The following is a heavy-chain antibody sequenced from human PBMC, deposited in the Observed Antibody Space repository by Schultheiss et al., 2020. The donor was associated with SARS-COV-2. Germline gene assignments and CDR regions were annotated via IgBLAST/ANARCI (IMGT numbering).Heavy chain of an antibody. Sequence: SQTLSLTCTVSGGSISSSSYYWGWIRQPPGKGLEWIGYIYYSGSTNYNPSLKSRVSISVDTSKKQFSLRLSSVTAADTAVYYCASPSYDFWSGYYTESFDYWGQGTLVTVSS. CDR2: IYYSGST. CDR1: GGSISSSSYY. V-gene: IGHV4-61*05. CDR3: ASPSYDFWSGYYTESFDY. D-gene: IGHD3-3*01. J-gene: IGHJ4*02.